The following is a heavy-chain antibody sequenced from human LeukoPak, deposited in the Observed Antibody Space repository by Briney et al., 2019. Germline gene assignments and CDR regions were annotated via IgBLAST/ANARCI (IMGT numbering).Heavy chain of an antibody. CDR3: ARAPEGIFDY. CDR2: INPSGLST. J-gene: IGHJ4*02. Sequence: GASVKVSCKASGYTFTSYYMHWVRQAPGQGLEWMGIINPSGLSTSYAQKSQGRVTMPRETSTSTVYMALSSLRSEDTAVYYCARAPEGIFDYWGQGTLVTVSS. V-gene: IGHV1-46*01. D-gene: IGHD1-14*01. CDR1: GYTFTSYY.